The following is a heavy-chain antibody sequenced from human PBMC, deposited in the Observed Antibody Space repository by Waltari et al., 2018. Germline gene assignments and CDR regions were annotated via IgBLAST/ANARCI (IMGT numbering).Heavy chain of an antibody. Sequence: QVHLEQSGSELKRTGASVRISCLTSGYTFPDYAINWVRQAPGQGLQWLGWVNTQTGNPTYAQGLSRRFVFSVDTSVATAYLQIDSLTTSDSAVYFCSREALVGTNTIVDYWGRGTLVTV. V-gene: IGHV7-4-1*01. CDR3: SREALVGTNTIVDY. D-gene: IGHD1-26*01. CDR1: GYTFPDYA. CDR2: VNTQTGNP. J-gene: IGHJ4*02.